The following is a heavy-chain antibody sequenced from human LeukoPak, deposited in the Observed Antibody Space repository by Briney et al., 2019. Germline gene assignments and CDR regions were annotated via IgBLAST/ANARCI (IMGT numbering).Heavy chain of an antibody. D-gene: IGHD4-11*01. CDR1: EYTFTGYY. CDR2: INPNSGGT. CDR3: ATPDHSTVTSGLDY. J-gene: IGHJ4*02. Sequence: ASVKVSCKASEYTFTGYYMHWVRQAPGQGLEWMGWINPNSGGTNYAQEFQGRVTMTRDTSISTAYMELSRLRSEDTAVYYCATPDHSTVTSGLDYWGQGTLVTVSS. V-gene: IGHV1-2*02.